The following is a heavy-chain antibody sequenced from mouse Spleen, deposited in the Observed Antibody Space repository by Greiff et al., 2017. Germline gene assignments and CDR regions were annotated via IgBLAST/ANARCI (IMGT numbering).Heavy chain of an antibody. CDR2: IYPRSGNT. V-gene: IGHV1-81*01. CDR3: ARGWLRRGPFDY. J-gene: IGHJ2*01. Sequence: VQLVESGAELARPGASVKLSCKASGYTFTSYGISWVKQRTGQGLEWIGEIYPRSGNTYYNEKFKGKATLTADKSSSTAYMELRSLTSEDSAVYFCARGWLRRGPFDYWGQGTTLTVPS. CDR1: GYTFTSYG. D-gene: IGHD2-2*01.